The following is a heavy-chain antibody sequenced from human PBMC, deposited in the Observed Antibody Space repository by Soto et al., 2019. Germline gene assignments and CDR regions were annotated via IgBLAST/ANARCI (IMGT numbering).Heavy chain of an antibody. V-gene: IGHV4-39*01. J-gene: IGHJ6*03. CDR2: IYYSGNT. CDR1: GVSISGSSYY. D-gene: IGHD1-7*01. Sequence: SETLSLTCTVSGVSISGSSYYWGWIRQPPGKGLEWIGNIYYSGNTYYNSSLKSRVTISVDTSENQFSLRLNSVAAADTAVDNCARQKGGTGTTKSVYYYYMDVWGKGTTVTVSS. CDR3: ARQKGGTGTTKSVYYYYMDV.